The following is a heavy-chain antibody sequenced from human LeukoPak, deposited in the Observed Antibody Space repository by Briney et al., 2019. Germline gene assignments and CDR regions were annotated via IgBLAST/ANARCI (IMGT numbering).Heavy chain of an antibody. CDR2: ISAYNGNT. J-gene: IGHJ4*02. CDR1: GYTFTSYG. V-gene: IGHV1-18*01. CDR3: ARGSHPESITTIVVAGVVDY. Sequence: GASVKVSCKASGYTFTSYGISWVPQAPGQGLEWMGWISAYNGNTNYAQKLQGRVTMTTDTSTSTAYMELRSLRSGDTAVYYCARGSHPESITTIVVAGVVDYWGQGTLVTVSS. D-gene: IGHD3-22*01.